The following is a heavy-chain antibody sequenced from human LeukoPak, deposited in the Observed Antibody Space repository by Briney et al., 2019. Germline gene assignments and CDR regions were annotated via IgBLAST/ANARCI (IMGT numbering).Heavy chain of an antibody. Sequence: GGSLRLSCAASGFTLSSYSMNWVRQAPGKGLEWVSYISSSTNTIYYADSVKGRFTISRDNAKNSLYLQMNSLRAEDTAVYYCARDFASGSYSYYYYGMDVWGQGTTVTVSS. V-gene: IGHV3-48*01. CDR3: ARDFASGSYSYYYYGMDV. CDR1: GFTLSSYS. CDR2: ISSSTNTI. J-gene: IGHJ6*02. D-gene: IGHD1-26*01.